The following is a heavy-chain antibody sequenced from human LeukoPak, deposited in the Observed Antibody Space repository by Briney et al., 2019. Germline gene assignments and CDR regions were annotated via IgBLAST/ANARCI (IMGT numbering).Heavy chain of an antibody. CDR3: ARRAGGYSHPYDY. V-gene: IGHV3-53*01. CDR1: GFTVSGNY. Sequence: PGGSLRLSCAVSGFTVSGNYMSWVRQAPGNGLEWVSLIYSGDTTLYADSVKGRFTISRDISKNTVYLQMNSLRAEDTAVYYCARRAGGYSHPYDYWGQGILVTVSS. J-gene: IGHJ4*02. D-gene: IGHD4-23*01. CDR2: IYSGDTT.